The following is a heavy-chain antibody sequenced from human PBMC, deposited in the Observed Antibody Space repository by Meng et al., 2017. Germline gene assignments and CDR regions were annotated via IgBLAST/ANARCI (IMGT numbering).Heavy chain of an antibody. Sequence: QGQRQQWGAGLLRPSETLSLTCAVYGGSFSGYYWNWIRQPPGKGLEWIGEINEFGSTNYNPSLKSRVTILVDTSKNQFSLKLRSVTAADTAVYYCARQRGPDFWGQGSLVTVSS. CDR2: INEFGST. V-gene: IGHV4-34*01. CDR1: GGSFSGYY. J-gene: IGHJ4*02. CDR3: ARQRGPDF. D-gene: IGHD5-12*01.